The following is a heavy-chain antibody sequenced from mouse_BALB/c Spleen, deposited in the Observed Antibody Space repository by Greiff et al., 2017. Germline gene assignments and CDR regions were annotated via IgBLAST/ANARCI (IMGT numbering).Heavy chain of an antibody. Sequence: DVMLVESGGGLVKPGGSLKLSCAASGFTFSSYAMSWVRQTPEKRLEWVASISSGGSTYYPDSVKGRFTISRDNARNILYLQMSSLRSEDTAMYYCARGGDYSPAWFAYWGQGTLVTVSA. J-gene: IGHJ3*01. CDR3: ARGGDYSPAWFAY. V-gene: IGHV5-6-5*01. CDR1: GFTFSSYA. D-gene: IGHD2-13*01. CDR2: ISSGGST.